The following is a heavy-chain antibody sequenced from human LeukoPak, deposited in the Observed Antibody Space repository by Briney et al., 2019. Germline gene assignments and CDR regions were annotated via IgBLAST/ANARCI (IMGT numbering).Heavy chain of an antibody. CDR2: IYHSGST. Sequence: SETLSLTCAVSGGSISSTNWWSWVRQPPGKGLEWIGEIYHSGSTNYNPSLKSRVTLSVDKSKNQFSLKLSSVTAADTAVYYCARGQAMYDAFDIWGQGTMVTVSS. CDR3: ARGQAMYDAFDI. V-gene: IGHV4-4*02. CDR1: GGSISSTNW. J-gene: IGHJ3*02. D-gene: IGHD5-18*01.